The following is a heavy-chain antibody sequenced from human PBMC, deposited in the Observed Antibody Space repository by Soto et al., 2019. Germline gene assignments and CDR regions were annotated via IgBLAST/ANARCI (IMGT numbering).Heavy chain of an antibody. CDR2: IRSKAYGGTT. J-gene: IGHJ6*03. Sequence: GGSLRLSCTASGFTFGDYAMSWFRQAPGKGLEWVGFIRSKAYGGTTEYAASVKGRFTISRDDSKSIAYLQMNSLKTEDTAVYYSTRLGGKGRHCSSTSCPRYYYYMDVWGKGTTVTVSS. D-gene: IGHD2-2*01. CDR1: GFTFGDYA. CDR3: TRLGGKGRHCSSTSCPRYYYYMDV. V-gene: IGHV3-49*03.